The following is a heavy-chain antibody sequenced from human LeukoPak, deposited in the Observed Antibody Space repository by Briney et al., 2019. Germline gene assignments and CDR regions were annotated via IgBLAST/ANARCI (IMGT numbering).Heavy chain of an antibody. CDR1: GSSFTSYW. Sequence: GESLQISCKGSGSSFTSYWIGWVRQMPGKGLEWMGIIYSGDSDARYSPSFQGQVTFSVDTSISTVYLQWTYLKASDSAMYYCARREASANFDYWGQGTLVTVSS. CDR2: IYSGDSDA. D-gene: IGHD2-15*01. CDR3: ARREASANFDY. J-gene: IGHJ4*02. V-gene: IGHV5-51*01.